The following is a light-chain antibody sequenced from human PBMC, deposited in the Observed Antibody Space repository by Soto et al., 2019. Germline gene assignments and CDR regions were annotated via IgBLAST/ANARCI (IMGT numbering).Light chain of an antibody. CDR3: QQYGDSPRT. V-gene: IGKV3-20*01. Sequence: EIVLTQSPGTLSLSPGERATLSCRASQSVSRNYLAWYQQRPGQAPRLLIYDAFNRATGIPERFSGRGSGTDCTLTISRLEPEDFAVYYCQQYGDSPRTFGQGTKVEIK. CDR2: DAF. CDR1: QSVSRNY. J-gene: IGKJ1*01.